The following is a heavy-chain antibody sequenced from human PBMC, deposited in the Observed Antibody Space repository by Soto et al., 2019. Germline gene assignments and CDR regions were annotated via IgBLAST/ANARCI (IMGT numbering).Heavy chain of an antibody. J-gene: IGHJ6*03. V-gene: IGHV4-39*01. D-gene: IGHD2-2*01. CDR1: GGSISSSSYY. CDR2: IYYSGST. CDR3: ATHCQGDSSTSCWYDYYYYYMDV. Sequence: SETLSLTCTVSGGSISSSSYYWGWIRQPPGKGLEWIGSIYYSGSTYYNPSLKSRVTISVDTSKDQFSLKLSSVTAADTAVYYCATHCQGDSSTSCWYDYYYYYMDVWGKGTTVTVSS.